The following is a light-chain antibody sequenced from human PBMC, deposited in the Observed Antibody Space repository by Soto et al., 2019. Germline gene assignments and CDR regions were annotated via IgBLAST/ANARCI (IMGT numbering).Light chain of an antibody. CDR1: QGIRND. CDR3: LQHNSYPYT. J-gene: IGKJ2*01. CDR2: AAS. Sequence: DIQMTQSPSSLSASVGDRVTITCRAGQGIRNDLAWYQQKPGKAPKRLIYAASSLQNGVPLRFSGSGSGTKFTLTISSLQPEDFATDYCLQHNSYPYTFGQGTKLEF. V-gene: IGKV1-17*01.